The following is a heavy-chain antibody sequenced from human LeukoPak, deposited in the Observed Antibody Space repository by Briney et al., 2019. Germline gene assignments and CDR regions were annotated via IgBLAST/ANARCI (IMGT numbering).Heavy chain of an antibody. CDR3: ARHFGRRDWYYFDY. V-gene: IGHV4-39*01. D-gene: IGHD2-21*01. CDR2: IYYSGST. CDR1: GGSISSSSYY. J-gene: IGHJ4*02. Sequence: PSETLSLTCTVSGGSISSSSYYWGWIRQPPGKGLEWIGSIYYSGSTYYNPSLKSRVTISVDTSKNQFSLKLSSVTAADTAVYYCARHFGRRDWYYFDYWGQGTLVTVSS.